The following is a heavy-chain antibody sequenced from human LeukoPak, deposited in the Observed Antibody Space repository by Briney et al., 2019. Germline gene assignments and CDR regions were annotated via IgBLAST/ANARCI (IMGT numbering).Heavy chain of an antibody. J-gene: IGHJ4*02. CDR1: GFTFSSHW. CDR3: ARDYNWNPADY. V-gene: IGHV3-74*01. D-gene: IGHD1-1*01. CDR2: INSDGSIT. Sequence: GGSLRLSCAASGFTFSSHWMHWVRQAPGKGLVWVSRINSDGSITTYADSAQGRFTISRDNAKNTLYLQMNSLRVEDTAVYYCARDYNWNPADYWGEGTLVTVSS.